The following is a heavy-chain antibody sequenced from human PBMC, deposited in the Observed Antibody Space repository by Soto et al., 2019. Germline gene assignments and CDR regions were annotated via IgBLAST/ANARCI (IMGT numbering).Heavy chain of an antibody. CDR3: ARGRGYDILTGYSKVGYSYYYYYGMDV. CDR2: INHSGST. Sequence: SETLSLTCAVYGLSFSGYYWSWIRQPPGKGLEWIGEINHSGSTSYNPSLKSRVTISVDTSKNQFSLKLSSVTAADTAVYYCARGRGYDILTGYSKVGYSYYYYYGMDVWGQGTTVTVSS. J-gene: IGHJ6*02. V-gene: IGHV4-34*01. CDR1: GLSFSGYY. D-gene: IGHD3-9*01.